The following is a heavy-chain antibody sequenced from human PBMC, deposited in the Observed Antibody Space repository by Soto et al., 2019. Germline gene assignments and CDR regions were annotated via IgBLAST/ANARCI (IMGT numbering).Heavy chain of an antibody. D-gene: IGHD2-2*01. CDR2: TYYRSKWYN. Sequence: SQTLSLTCAISGDSVSSNNAAWNWIRQSPSRGLEWLGRTYYRSKWYNDYAVSVKSRITINPDTSKNQHSLQLNSVTPEDTAIYYCARAIVPTGDAFGIWGQGTMVTVSS. CDR3: ARAIVPTGDAFGI. CDR1: GDSVSSNNAA. V-gene: IGHV6-1*01. J-gene: IGHJ3*02.